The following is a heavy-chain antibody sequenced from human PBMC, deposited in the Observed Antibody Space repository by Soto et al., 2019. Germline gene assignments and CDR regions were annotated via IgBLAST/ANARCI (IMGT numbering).Heavy chain of an antibody. D-gene: IGHD4-17*01. Sequence: SLKXSCKGSGYSFTNXXXXWVRQMPGKGLEWMGIIYPGDSDTRYSPSFQGQVTISADKSISTAYLQWSSLKASDTAMYYCARGAGDFGSGSHIWGQGTMVTVSS. J-gene: IGHJ3*02. CDR2: IYPGDSDT. CDR1: GYSFTNXX. V-gene: IGHV5-51*01. CDR3: ARGAGDFGSGSHI.